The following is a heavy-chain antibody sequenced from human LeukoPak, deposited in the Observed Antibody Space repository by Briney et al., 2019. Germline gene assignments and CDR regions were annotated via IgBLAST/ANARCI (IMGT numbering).Heavy chain of an antibody. Sequence: GASVKVSCKASGYTFTSYDINWVRQATEQGLEWMGWMNPNSGNTGYAQKFQGRVTITRNTSISTAYMELSSLRSEDTAVYYCARAAEGGYYYYYYYMDVWGKGTTVTVSS. D-gene: IGHD1-26*01. J-gene: IGHJ6*03. CDR1: GYTFTSYD. V-gene: IGHV1-8*03. CDR2: MNPNSGNT. CDR3: ARAAEGGYYYYYYYMDV.